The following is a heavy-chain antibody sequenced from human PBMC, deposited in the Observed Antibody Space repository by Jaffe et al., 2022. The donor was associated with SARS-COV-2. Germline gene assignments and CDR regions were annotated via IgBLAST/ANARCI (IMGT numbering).Heavy chain of an antibody. CDR1: YSISSGYY. J-gene: IGHJ5*02. CDR3: ASHGGGHNYGFSWFDP. CDR2: IYHTGGT. D-gene: IGHD5-18*01. Sequence: QVQLQESGPGLVKPSETLSLTCSYSISSGYYWGWIRQPPGKGLEWIGSIYHTGGTYYNPSLKSRVTISIDTSNNRFSLRLFSVTAADTAVYYCASHGGGHNYGFSWFDPWGQGTLVTVSS. V-gene: IGHV4-38-2*02.